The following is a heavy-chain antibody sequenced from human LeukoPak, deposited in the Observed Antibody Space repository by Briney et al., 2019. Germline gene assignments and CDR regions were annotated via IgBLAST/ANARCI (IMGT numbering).Heavy chain of an antibody. CDR2: IYTGGST. CDR1: GGSINTYY. D-gene: IGHD3-16*01. J-gene: IGHJ6*03. CDR3: ARERGLWPAYDYCMDV. V-gene: IGHV4-4*07. Sequence: SETLSLTCTVSGGSINTYYWSWIRQPAGKGLEWIGRIYTGGSTDYNPSLKSRVTMSVDTSKNQFSLKLNSVTAADTAVYYCARERGLWPAYDYCMDVWGKGTMVTISS.